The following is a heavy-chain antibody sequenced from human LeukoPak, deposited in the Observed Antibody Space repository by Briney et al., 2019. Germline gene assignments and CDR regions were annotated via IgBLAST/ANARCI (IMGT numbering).Heavy chain of an antibody. CDR2: ISGSGGST. D-gene: IGHD6-25*01. Sequence: PGGSLRLSCAASGFTFSSYGMSWVRQAPGKGLEWVSAISGSGGSTYYADSVKGRFTISRDNSKNTLYLQMNSLRAEDTAVYYCAKETPLGGSGWPYYYYYYYMDVWGKGTTVTISS. CDR3: AKETPLGGSGWPYYYYYYYMDV. CDR1: GFTFSSYG. V-gene: IGHV3-23*01. J-gene: IGHJ6*03.